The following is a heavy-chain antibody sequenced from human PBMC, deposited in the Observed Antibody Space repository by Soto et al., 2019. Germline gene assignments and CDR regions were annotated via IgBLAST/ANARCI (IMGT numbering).Heavy chain of an antibody. D-gene: IGHD6-19*01. Sequence: QVQLVQSGAEVKQPGSSVKVSCKTSGGTFSTYAIYWVRQAPGQGLEWMGAIIPLFGTADYAQKFQGRVTSTADESTSTAYMELSSLRSDDTAVYYCARPKGSYSSGYYYFDYWGQGTLVTVSS. CDR1: GGTFSTYA. CDR3: ARPKGSYSSGYYYFDY. J-gene: IGHJ4*02. CDR2: IIPLFGTA. V-gene: IGHV1-69*01.